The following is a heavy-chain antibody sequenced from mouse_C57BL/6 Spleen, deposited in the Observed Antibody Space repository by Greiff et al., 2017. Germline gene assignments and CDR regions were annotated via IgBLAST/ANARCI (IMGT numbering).Heavy chain of an antibody. CDR1: GYTFTDYE. J-gene: IGHJ3*01. Sequence: QVQLQQSGAELVRPGASVTLSCKASGYTFTDYEMHWVKQTPVHGLEWIGAIDPETGGTAYNQKFKGKAILTADKSSSTAYMELRSLTSEDSAVYYSIVYPLLGSFAYWGQGTLVTVSA. CDR3: IVYPLLGSFAY. D-gene: IGHD2-1*01. CDR2: IDPETGGT. V-gene: IGHV1-15*01.